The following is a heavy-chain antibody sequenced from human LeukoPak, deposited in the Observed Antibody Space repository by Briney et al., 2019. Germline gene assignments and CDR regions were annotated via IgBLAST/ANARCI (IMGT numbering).Heavy chain of an antibody. CDR1: GYTFTSYG. J-gene: IGHJ4*02. V-gene: IGHV1-18*01. D-gene: IGHD3-22*01. Sequence: ASVKVSCKASGYTFTSYGISWVRQAPGQGLEWMGWISAYNGNTNYAQKLQGRVTMTTDTSTSTAYMELRSLGSDDTAVYYCARAIYDSSGYYYYFDYWGQGTLVTVSS. CDR2: ISAYNGNT. CDR3: ARAIYDSSGYYYYFDY.